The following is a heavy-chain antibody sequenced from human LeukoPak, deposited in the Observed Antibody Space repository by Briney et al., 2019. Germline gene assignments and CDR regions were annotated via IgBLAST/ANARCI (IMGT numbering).Heavy chain of an antibody. CDR2: ISPDGSTT. V-gene: IGHV3-74*01. D-gene: IGHD3-3*01. CDR3: TRDFDFSSAI. CDR1: GFTFSSYW. Sequence: GGSLRLSCAASGFTFSSYWMHWVRQAPGKGLVWVSRISPDGSTTGHADSVKGRFTTYRDNAKNTLFLQMNSLRAEDTAVYYCTRDFDFSSAIWGQGTLVTVSS. J-gene: IGHJ4*02.